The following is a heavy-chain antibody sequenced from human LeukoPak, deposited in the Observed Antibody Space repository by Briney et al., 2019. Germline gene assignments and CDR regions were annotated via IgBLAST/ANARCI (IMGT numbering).Heavy chain of an antibody. CDR2: VSSSSSYI. CDR3: ARDWAVAGDFDY. D-gene: IGHD6-19*01. Sequence: GGSLRLSCAASGFTFSSYSMNWVRQAPGKGLEWVSSVSSSSSYIYYADSVKGRFTISRDNAKNSLYLQMNSLRAEDTAVYYCARDWAVAGDFDYWGQGTLVTVSS. CDR1: GFTFSSYS. J-gene: IGHJ4*02. V-gene: IGHV3-21*01.